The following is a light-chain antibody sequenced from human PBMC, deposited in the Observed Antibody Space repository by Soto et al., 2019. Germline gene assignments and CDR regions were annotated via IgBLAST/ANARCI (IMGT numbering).Light chain of an antibody. V-gene: IGKV2-28*01. CDR2: LSS. J-gene: IGKJ1*01. CDR1: QSLLHSDGYNY. Sequence: DTVMTQSPLSLPVTPGEPASISCRSSQSLLHSDGYNYLDWYLQKPGQSPQVLVYLSSNRASGVPDRFSGSGSGKDFTLEIKRVEAEDFGVYYCMPALQTPPTFGQGTKVEIK. CDR3: MPALQTPPT.